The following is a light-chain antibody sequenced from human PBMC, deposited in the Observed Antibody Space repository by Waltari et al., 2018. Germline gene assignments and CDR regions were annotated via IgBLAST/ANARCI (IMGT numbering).Light chain of an antibody. Sequence: QSALTQPASVSGSPGQSITISCTGTSSDVGTYDYASWYQQHPGKAPKLMIYDVTKRPSGIANRFSGSKSGNTASLTISGLQAEDEADYYCSSYTTSSTVYVFGTGTKVTVL. CDR2: DVT. V-gene: IGLV2-14*03. J-gene: IGLJ1*01. CDR3: SSYTTSSTVYV. CDR1: SSDVGTYDY.